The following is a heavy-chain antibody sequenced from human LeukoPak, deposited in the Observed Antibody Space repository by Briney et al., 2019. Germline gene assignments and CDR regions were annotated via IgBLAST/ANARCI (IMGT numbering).Heavy chain of an antibody. V-gene: IGHV3-30*02. J-gene: IGHJ4*02. Sequence: GGSLRLSCAASGFTFSSYAMHWVRQAPGKGLEWVTFIRYDGSNKYYADSVKGRFTISRDNSKNTLYLQMNSLRAEDTAVYYCVRDPDSLAFFWGRGTLVTVSS. D-gene: IGHD1-14*01. CDR2: IRYDGSNK. CDR1: GFTFSSYA. CDR3: VRDPDSLAFF.